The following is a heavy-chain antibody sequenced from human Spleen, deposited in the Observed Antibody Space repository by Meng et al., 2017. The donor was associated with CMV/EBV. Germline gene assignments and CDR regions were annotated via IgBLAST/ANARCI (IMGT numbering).Heavy chain of an antibody. V-gene: IGHV3-74*03. CDR1: GFTFRSFW. D-gene: IGHD6-6*01. CDR3: VRSIRYSSSSGGMDYYYGMDV. Sequence: GESLKISCAASGFTFRSFWMHWVRQAPGKGLVWVSRINSDGSSITYADSVKGRFTISRDNAKNTLHVQMNSLRAEDTAVYYCVRSIRYSSSSGGMDYYYGMDVWGQGTTVTVSS. CDR2: INSDGSSI. J-gene: IGHJ6*02.